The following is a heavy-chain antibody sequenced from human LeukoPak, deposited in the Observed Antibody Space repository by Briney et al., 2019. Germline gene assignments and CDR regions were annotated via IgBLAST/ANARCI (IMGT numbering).Heavy chain of an antibody. Sequence: AGSLRLSCAVSGFTFSSYGMHWVRQAPGKGLEWVTVIWYDGSNKYYADSVKGRFTISRDNSKNTLYLQMNSLRAEDTAVYYCAKDYYGPSGGIDYWGQGTLVTVSS. J-gene: IGHJ4*02. CDR3: AKDYYGPSGGIDY. D-gene: IGHD3-10*01. V-gene: IGHV3-33*06. CDR2: IWYDGSNK. CDR1: GFTFSSYG.